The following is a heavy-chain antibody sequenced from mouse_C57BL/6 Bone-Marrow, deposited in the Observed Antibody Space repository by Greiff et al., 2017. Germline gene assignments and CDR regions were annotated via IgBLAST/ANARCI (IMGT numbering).Heavy chain of an antibody. CDR1: GYSITSDY. CDR3: ARYYDYDGGYFDY. D-gene: IGHD2-4*01. V-gene: IGHV3-8*01. CDR2: ISYSGST. Sequence: DVMLVESGPGLAKPSQTLSLTCSVTGYSITSDYWNWIRKFPGNKLEYMGYISYSGSTYYNPSLKSRISITRDTSKNQYYMQLNSVTTEDTATYDCARYYDYDGGYFDYWGQGTTLTVSS. J-gene: IGHJ2*01.